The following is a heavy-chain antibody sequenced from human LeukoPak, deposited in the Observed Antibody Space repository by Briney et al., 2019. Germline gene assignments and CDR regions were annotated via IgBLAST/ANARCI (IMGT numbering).Heavy chain of an antibody. V-gene: IGHV3-7*01. Sequence: GGSLRLSCAASGFTFSNYWMSWVRQAPEKGLEWVANIKQDGSEKNYVDSVKGRFTISRDNAKNSLYLQMNSLRAEDTAVYYCAHGDFDYWGQGTLVTVSS. CDR2: IKQDGSEK. CDR1: GFTFSNYW. J-gene: IGHJ4*02. D-gene: IGHD3-16*01. CDR3: AHGDFDY.